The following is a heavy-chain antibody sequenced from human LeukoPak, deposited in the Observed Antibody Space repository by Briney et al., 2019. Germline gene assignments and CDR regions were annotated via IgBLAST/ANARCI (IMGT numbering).Heavy chain of an antibody. CDR1: GGSISSYY. J-gene: IGHJ5*02. CDR3: ARALGVGVVAAIGWFDP. CDR2: IYYSGST. D-gene: IGHD2-15*01. V-gene: IGHV4-59*01. Sequence: SETLSLTCTVSGGSISSYYWSWIRQPPGKGLEWIGYIYYSGSTNYNTSLKSRVTISVDTSKNQFSLKLSSVTAADTAVYYCARALGVGVVAAIGWFDPWGQGTLVTVSS.